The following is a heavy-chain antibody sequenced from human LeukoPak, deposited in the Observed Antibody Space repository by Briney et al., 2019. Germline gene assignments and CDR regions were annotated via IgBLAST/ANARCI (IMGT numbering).Heavy chain of an antibody. Sequence: GGSLRLSCAASGFSFGTAEMNWVRQAPGKGLEWIAYNSNGGSTIYYADSVKGRFTISRDNAKNSLSLQMNSLRVEDTAVYYCARHDTGDAFDYWGQGAMVIVSS. CDR3: ARHDTGDAFDY. CDR1: GFSFGTAE. CDR2: NSNGGSTI. V-gene: IGHV3-48*03. D-gene: IGHD2-21*01. J-gene: IGHJ4*02.